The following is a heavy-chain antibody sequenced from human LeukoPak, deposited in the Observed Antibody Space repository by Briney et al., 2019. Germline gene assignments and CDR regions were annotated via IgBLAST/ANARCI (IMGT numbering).Heavy chain of an antibody. D-gene: IGHD6-19*01. V-gene: IGHV3-48*03. Sequence: GGSLRLSCAASGFTFSSYEMNWVRQAPGKGLEWVSYISSSGSTIYYADSVKGRFTISRDNAKNTLYLQMNSLRAEGTAVYYCAKDRGSSGWDFDYWGQGTLVTVSS. CDR2: ISSSGSTI. CDR3: AKDRGSSGWDFDY. J-gene: IGHJ4*02. CDR1: GFTFSSYE.